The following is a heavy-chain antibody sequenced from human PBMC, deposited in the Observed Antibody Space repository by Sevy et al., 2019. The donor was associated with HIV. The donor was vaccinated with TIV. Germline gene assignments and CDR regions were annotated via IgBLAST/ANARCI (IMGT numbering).Heavy chain of an antibody. J-gene: IGHJ6*03. D-gene: IGHD2-15*01. Sequence: GGSLRLSCAASGFTFSSYAMSWVRQAPGKGLEWVSAISGSGGSTYYADSVKGRFTISRDNSKNTLDLQMNSLRAEDTAVYYCAKFPRDIVVVVAATTHYYYYYMDVWGKGTTVTVSS. CDR1: GFTFSSYA. CDR3: AKFPRDIVVVVAATTHYYYYYMDV. V-gene: IGHV3-23*01. CDR2: ISGSGGST.